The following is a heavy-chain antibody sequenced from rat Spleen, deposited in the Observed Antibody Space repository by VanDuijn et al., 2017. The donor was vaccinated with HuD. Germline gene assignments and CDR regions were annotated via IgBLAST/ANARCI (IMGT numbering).Heavy chain of an antibody. CDR2: INTVGDRT. Sequence: EVQLVKSGGGLVQPGRSLKLSCAASGFTFSAYWMYWVRLAPGKGLEWVSSINTVGDRTFYPDSVMGRFTISRDNAENTVYLQMNRLRSEDTATYYCAVSGYGYWGQGVMVTVSS. CDR3: AVSGYGY. J-gene: IGHJ2*01. CDR1: GFTFSAYW. V-gene: IGHV5-58*01. D-gene: IGHD4-3*01.